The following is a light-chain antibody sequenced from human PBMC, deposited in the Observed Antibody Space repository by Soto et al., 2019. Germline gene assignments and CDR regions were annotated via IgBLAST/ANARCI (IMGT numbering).Light chain of an antibody. CDR2: DNN. Sequence: QAVVTQPPSVSAAPEQAVSISCSGSSSNIGNNFVSWYHQIPGTAPKLLIYDNNKRPSGTPDRFSGSKSGTSATLAITGLQTGDKAEYYCGTWDSRLSVWVFGGGTKLTVL. V-gene: IGLV1-51*01. CDR1: SSNIGNNF. CDR3: GTWDSRLSVWV. J-gene: IGLJ3*02.